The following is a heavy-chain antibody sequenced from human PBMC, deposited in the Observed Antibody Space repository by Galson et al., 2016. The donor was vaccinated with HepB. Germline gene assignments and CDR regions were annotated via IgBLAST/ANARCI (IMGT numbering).Heavy chain of an antibody. V-gene: IGHV3-23*01. J-gene: IGHJ3*02. Sequence: SLRLSCAASGFAFDIHALIWVRQAPGKGLEWVSGISDSGRDTYYADSVKGRFTISRDNSKNTLYLQMNSLRAEDTAVYYCARDLYGAGGWANVALDIWGQGTMVIVSS. CDR3: ARDLYGAGGWANVALDI. CDR1: GFAFDIHA. D-gene: IGHD6-19*01. CDR2: ISDSGRDT.